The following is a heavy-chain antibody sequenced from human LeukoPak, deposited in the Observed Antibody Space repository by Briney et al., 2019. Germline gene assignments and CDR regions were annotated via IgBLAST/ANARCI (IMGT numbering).Heavy chain of an antibody. J-gene: IGHJ4*02. CDR2: IYYSGST. V-gene: IGHV4-30-4*01. Sequence: SETLSLTCTVSGGSISSGDYYWSWIRQPPGKGLEWIVYIYYSGSTYYNPSLKSRVTISVDTSKNQFSLKLSPVTAADTAVYYCARETKYYDFWSGYYRRGHYFDYWGQGTLVTVSS. CDR1: GGSISSGDYY. D-gene: IGHD3-3*01. CDR3: ARETKYYDFWSGYYRRGHYFDY.